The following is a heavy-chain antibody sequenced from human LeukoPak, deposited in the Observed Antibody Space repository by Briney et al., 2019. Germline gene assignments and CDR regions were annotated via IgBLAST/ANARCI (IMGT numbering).Heavy chain of an antibody. CDR3: ARTSPGYCSGGSCYGGY. Sequence: GGSLRLSCTASGFTFSGAWMTWVRQAPGKGLEWVANIREDGTEKNYVDSVKGRFTISRDNAKNSLFLQMNSLRAEDTAVYYCARTSPGYCSGGSCYGGYWGQGTLVTVSS. J-gene: IGHJ4*02. CDR2: IREDGTEK. CDR1: GFTFSGAW. V-gene: IGHV3-7*01. D-gene: IGHD2-15*01.